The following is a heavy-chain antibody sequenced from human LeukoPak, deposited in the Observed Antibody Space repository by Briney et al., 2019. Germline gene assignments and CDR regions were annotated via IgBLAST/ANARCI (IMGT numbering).Heavy chain of an antibody. V-gene: IGHV4-39*07. J-gene: IGHJ4*02. CDR1: GGSISSSDYY. CDR2: INHSGST. D-gene: IGHD3-16*01. Sequence: SETLSLTCTVSGGSISSSDYYWSWIRQPPGKGLEWIGEINHSGSTNYNPSLKSRVTISVDTSKNQFSLKLSSVTAADTAVYYCASDGGPFDHWGQGILVTVAS. CDR3: ASDGGPFDH.